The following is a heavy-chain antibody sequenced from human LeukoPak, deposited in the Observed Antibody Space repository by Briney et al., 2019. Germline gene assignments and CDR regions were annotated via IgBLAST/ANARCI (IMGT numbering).Heavy chain of an antibody. V-gene: IGHV3-9*01. CDR2: ISWNSVSI. D-gene: IGHD2-2*01. CDR3: AKDIGSTSWYLGN. J-gene: IGHJ4*02. CDR1: GFTFDDYA. Sequence: GGSLRLFCAASGFTFDDYAMHWVRQAPGKGLEWVSGISWNSVSIAYADSVKGRFTISRDNAKNSLYLEMNSLRTDDTALYYCAKDIGSTSWYLGNWGQGTLVTVSS.